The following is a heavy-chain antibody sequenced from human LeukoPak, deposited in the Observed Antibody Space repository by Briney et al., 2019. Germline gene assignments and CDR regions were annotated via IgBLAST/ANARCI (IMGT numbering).Heavy chain of an antibody. CDR1: GFTFSSYS. J-gene: IGHJ4*02. V-gene: IGHV3-48*01. Sequence: PGGSLRLSCAASGFTFSSYSMNWVRQAPGKGLEWVSYIRSSSSTIYYADSVKGRFTTSRDNAKNSLFLQMNSLRAEDTAVYYCAKDRPTWPIDYWGQGTLVTVSS. CDR3: AKDRPTWPIDY. CDR2: IRSSSSTI. D-gene: IGHD5-12*01.